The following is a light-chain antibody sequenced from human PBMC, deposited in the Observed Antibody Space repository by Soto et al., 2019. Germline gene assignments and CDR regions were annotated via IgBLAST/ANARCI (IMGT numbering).Light chain of an antibody. Sequence: EIVLTQSPATLSLSPGERATLSCGASQSVSNSFLAWYQQKPGPAPRLLIYVAYSRATGIPDRVSGSGSGTDFTLTISRLEPEDFAVYYCQQYGSTPPYTFGQGTKLEIK. CDR1: QSVSNSF. J-gene: IGKJ2*01. CDR3: QQYGSTPPYT. V-gene: IGKV3D-20*01. CDR2: VAY.